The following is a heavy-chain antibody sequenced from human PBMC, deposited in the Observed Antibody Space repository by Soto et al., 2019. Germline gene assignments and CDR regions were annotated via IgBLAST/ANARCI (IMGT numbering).Heavy chain of an antibody. V-gene: IGHV6-1*01. CDR2: TYYRSKWYN. CDR3: AATYYYDSSGYYNFDY. Sequence: SQTLSLTCAISGDSVSSNSAAWNWIRQSPSRGLEWLGRTYYRSKWYNDYAVSVKSRITINPDTSKNQFSLQLNSVTPEDTAVYYCAATYYYDSSGYYNFDYWGQGTLVTVSS. CDR1: GDSVSSNSAA. J-gene: IGHJ4*02. D-gene: IGHD3-22*01.